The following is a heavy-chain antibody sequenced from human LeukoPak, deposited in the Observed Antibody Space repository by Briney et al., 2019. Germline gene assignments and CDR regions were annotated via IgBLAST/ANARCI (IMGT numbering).Heavy chain of an antibody. V-gene: IGHV3-23*01. CDR1: GFTFTSNA. Sequence: GGSLRLSCAASGFTFTSNAMTWVRQAPGKGLEWVSGISASGNSTDYADSVKGRLTMSRDNSKNTLYLQMNSLRAEDTAVYFCAKGLYYFDSWGQGTLVTVSS. CDR3: AKGLYYFDS. CDR2: ISASGNST. J-gene: IGHJ4*02.